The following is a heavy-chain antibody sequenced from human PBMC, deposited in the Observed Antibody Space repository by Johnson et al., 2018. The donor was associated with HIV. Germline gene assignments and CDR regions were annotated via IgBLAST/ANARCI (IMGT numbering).Heavy chain of an antibody. D-gene: IGHD3-10*01. V-gene: IGHV3-30-3*01. J-gene: IGHJ3*02. CDR2: ISYDGSNK. CDR1: GFTFSSYA. CDR3: AKDTGGNSGSDAFDI. Sequence: QVQLVESGGGVVQPGRSLRLSCAASGFTFSSYAMHWVRQAPGKGLEWVAVISYDGSNKYYADSVKGRFPISRDNSNNTLYLQMNSLRTEDTAVYYSAKDTGGNSGSDAFDIWGQGTMVTVSS.